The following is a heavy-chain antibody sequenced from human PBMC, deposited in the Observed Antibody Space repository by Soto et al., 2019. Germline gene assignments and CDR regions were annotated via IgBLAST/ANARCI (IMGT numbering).Heavy chain of an antibody. CDR2: IRVHNGNT. CDR1: GYNFINYV. V-gene: IGHV1-18*01. Sequence: GASVKVSCKASGYNFINYVITWVRQAPGQGLEWMGWIRVHNGNTNYAQNLQGRVTMTTDASTSTAYMELRSLRSDDTAVYYCVRDLDGSGSYYTGYWGPGTLVTVSS. D-gene: IGHD3-10*01. J-gene: IGHJ4*02. CDR3: VRDLDGSGSYYTGY.